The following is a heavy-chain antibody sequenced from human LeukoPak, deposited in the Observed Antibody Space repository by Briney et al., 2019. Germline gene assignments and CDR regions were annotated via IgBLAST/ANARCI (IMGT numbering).Heavy chain of an antibody. V-gene: IGHV4-59*08. J-gene: IGHJ5*02. CDR3: ARRPGGLQDWLAP. D-gene: IGHD2-15*01. CDR1: GGSISSYY. CDR2: IYYGGST. Sequence: SETLSLTCTVSGGSISSYYWSWLRQPPGKGLEWIGYIYYGGSTNYNPSHKSRLSISLDTSKNQSSLKLSSVTAADTAVYYCARRPGGLQDWLAPWGPGTLVPVSS.